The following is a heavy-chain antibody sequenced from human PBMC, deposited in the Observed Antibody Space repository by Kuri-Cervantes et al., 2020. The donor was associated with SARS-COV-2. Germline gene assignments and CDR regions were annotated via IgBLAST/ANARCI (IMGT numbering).Heavy chain of an antibody. V-gene: IGHV1-69*10. CDR2: IIPIRGVV. CDR1: GDTLNNYA. Sequence: SVKVSCKTSGDTLNNYAVSWVRQAPGQGLEWVGGIIPIRGVVKYADKFRGRATISADKSTSTAFMEVRSLTSEDSAVYYCARSTEESGARLDWFDSWGQGTLVTVSS. CDR3: ARSTEESGARLDWFDS. D-gene: IGHD6-6*01. J-gene: IGHJ5*01.